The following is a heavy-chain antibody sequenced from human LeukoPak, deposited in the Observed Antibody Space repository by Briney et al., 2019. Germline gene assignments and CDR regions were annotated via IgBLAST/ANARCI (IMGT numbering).Heavy chain of an antibody. CDR3: ARLVSCSSSCYFDY. CDR1: GGSISSSYYY. J-gene: IGHJ4*02. V-gene: IGHV4-39*01. Sequence: PSETLSLTCTVSGGSISSSYYYWAWIRQPPGHGLEWIGSIYYSGSTYYNSPLRSRLTRSVDTSKNQFSLKLSSVSAADTAAYYCARLVSCSSSCYFDYWGQGTLVTVSS. CDR2: IYYSGST. D-gene: IGHD2-2*01.